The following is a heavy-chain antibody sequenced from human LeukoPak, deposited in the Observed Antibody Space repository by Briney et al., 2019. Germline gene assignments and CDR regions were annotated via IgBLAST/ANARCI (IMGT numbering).Heavy chain of an antibody. CDR1: GGSFSGYY. CDR2: INHGGST. D-gene: IGHD6-6*01. CDR3: ARGWGRIAARYYYYYGMDV. V-gene: IGHV4-34*01. Sequence: SETLSLTCGVYGGSFSGYYWSWIRQPPGKGLEWIGEINHGGSTNYNPSLKSRVTISVDTSKNQFSLKLSSVTAADTAVYYCARGWGRIAARYYYYYGMDVWGQGTTVTVSS. J-gene: IGHJ6*02.